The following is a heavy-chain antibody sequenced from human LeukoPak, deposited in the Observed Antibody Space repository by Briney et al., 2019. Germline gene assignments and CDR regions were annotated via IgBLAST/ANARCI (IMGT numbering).Heavy chain of an antibody. CDR3: TRSLWPEDY. V-gene: IGHV3-7*02. J-gene: IGHJ4*02. Sequence: GGSLRLSCVASGFTFSRYWMSWVRQAPGKGLEWVANINKDGSEKNYVDSVKGRFTISRDNAKNSVYLQMNSLRAEDTAVFYCTRSLWPEDYWGQGTLVTVSS. CDR2: INKDGSEK. D-gene: IGHD2-15*01. CDR1: GFTFSRYW.